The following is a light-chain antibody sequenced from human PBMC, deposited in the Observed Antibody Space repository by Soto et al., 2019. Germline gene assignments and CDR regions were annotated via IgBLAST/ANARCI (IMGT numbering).Light chain of an antibody. CDR2: KAS. CDR1: QSVSTW. Sequence: IHMYLSPSTLSAPVGDRVSITCRASQSVSTWLALYQQKPGKAPKLLIYKASNLESGVPSRFTGSGSGTEFTLTISSLQPDDFATCYCQQYKIWTFGQGTKVDI. CDR3: QQYKIWT. V-gene: IGKV1-5*03. J-gene: IGKJ1*01.